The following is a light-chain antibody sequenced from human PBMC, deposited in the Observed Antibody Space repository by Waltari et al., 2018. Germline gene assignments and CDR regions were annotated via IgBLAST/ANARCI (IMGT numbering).Light chain of an antibody. Sequence: SALTQPASVSGSPGQSITIPCTGPYSDFGGYDYVSWYQQCPGKAPKLLLYEVTDRPSGMSNRFSASKSGNTASLTISSLQAEDEAYYYCTSYTDTNTLIFGGGTRLTVL. CDR3: TSYTDTNTLI. CDR2: EVT. V-gene: IGLV2-14*01. CDR1: YSDFGGYDY. J-gene: IGLJ2*01.